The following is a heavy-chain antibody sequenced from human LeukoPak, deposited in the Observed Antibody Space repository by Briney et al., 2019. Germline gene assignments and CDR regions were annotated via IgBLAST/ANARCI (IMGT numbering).Heavy chain of an antibody. J-gene: IGHJ4*02. CDR2: IYSGGST. V-gene: IGHV3-53*01. CDR1: GFTVCSNC. CDR3: ARARYQLLFLDY. Sequence: PGGSLRLSCAASGFTVCSNCMSWVRPAPGEGLEWVSIIYSGGSTYYADSVKGRFTISRDNSKNTLYLQTTSLRAEDTAVYYCARARYQLLFLDYWGQGTLVTVSS. D-gene: IGHD2-2*01.